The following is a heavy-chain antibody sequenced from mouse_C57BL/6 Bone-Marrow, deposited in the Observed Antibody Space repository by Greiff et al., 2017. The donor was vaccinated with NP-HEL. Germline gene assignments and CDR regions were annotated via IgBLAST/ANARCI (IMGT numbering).Heavy chain of an antibody. CDR2: IDPETGGT. CDR3: TRHDRYYCDY. Sequence: QVQLQQSGAELVRPGASVTLSCKASGYTFTDYEMHWVKQTPVHGLEWIGAIDPETGGTAYNQKFKGQAILTADKSSRTAYMELRRLTSEDSAVYYCTRHDRYYCDYWGQGTTLTGAS. V-gene: IGHV1-15*01. J-gene: IGHJ2*01. CDR1: GYTFTDYE.